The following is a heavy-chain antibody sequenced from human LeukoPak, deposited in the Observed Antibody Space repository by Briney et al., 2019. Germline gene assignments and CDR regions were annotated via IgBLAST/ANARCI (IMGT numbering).Heavy chain of an antibody. Sequence: ASVKVSCKASGYTFTSYAMNWVRQAPGQGLEWMGWISAYNGNTNYAQKLQGRVTMTTDTSTSTAYMELRSLRSDDTAVYYCAREWEDNWFDPWGQGTLVTVSS. CDR2: ISAYNGNT. D-gene: IGHD1-26*01. J-gene: IGHJ5*02. CDR1: GYTFTSYA. CDR3: AREWEDNWFDP. V-gene: IGHV1-18*01.